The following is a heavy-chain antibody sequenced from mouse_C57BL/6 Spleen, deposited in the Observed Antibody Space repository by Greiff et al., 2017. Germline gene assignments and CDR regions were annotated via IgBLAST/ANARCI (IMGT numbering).Heavy chain of an antibody. CDR3: ARTGGSSLHWYFDV. J-gene: IGHJ1*03. D-gene: IGHD1-1*01. CDR2: ISYDGSN. Sequence: VQLKQSGPGLVKPSQSLSLTCSVTGYSITSGYYWNWIRQFPGNKLEWMGYISYDGSNNYNPSLKNRISITRDTSKNQFFLKLNSVTTEDTATYYGARTGGSSLHWYFDVWGTGTTVTVSS. CDR1: GYSITSGYY. V-gene: IGHV3-6*01.